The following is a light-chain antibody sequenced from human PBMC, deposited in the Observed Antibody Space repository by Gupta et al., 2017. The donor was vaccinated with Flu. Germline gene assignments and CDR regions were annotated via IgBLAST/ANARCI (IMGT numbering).Light chain of an antibody. V-gene: IGLV8-61*01. J-gene: IGLJ2*01. CDR1: GSVSSTDY. Sequence: GSVSSTDYASWYQQNPGQAKSTLVYETNIRSSGVPDRFSGSNVGNRAALTITGAQAEDEGHYYCALYMGKGIWEVGGGTKVTVL. CDR3: ALYMGKGIWE. CDR2: ETN.